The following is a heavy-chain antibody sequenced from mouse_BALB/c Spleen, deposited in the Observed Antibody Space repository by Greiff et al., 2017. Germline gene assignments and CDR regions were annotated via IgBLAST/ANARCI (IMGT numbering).Heavy chain of an antibody. CDR1: GFTFSDFY. CDR3: ARDADTTEGFAY. CDR2: SRNKANDYTT. V-gene: IGHV7-1*02. J-gene: IGHJ3*01. D-gene: IGHD1-1*01. Sequence: EVKVVESGGGLVQPGGSLRLSCATSGFTFSDFYMEWVRQPPGKRLEWIAASRNKANDYTTEYSASVKGRFIVSRDTSQSILYLQMNALRAEDTAIYYCARDADTTEGFAYWGQGTLVTVSA.